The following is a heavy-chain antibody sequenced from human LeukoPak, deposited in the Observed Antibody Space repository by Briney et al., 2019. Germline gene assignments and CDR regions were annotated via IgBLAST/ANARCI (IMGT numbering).Heavy chain of an antibody. Sequence: QPGGSLRLSCAASGFTFSSHAMAWVRQAPGKGLEWVSAIGGRGGSTYYADSVKGRFIISRDNSKNTVYLQMNSLRAEDTAVYYCARDPGVVAFHYFDLWGQGTLVTVSS. CDR1: GFTFSSHA. CDR2: IGGRGGST. CDR3: ARDPGVVAFHYFDL. D-gene: IGHD3-3*01. J-gene: IGHJ4*02. V-gene: IGHV3-23*01.